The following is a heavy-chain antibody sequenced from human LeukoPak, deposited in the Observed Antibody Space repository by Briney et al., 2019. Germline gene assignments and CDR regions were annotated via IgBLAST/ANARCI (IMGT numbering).Heavy chain of an antibody. D-gene: IGHD6-19*01. J-gene: IGHJ3*02. CDR3: ARDGSQWLVWGDAFDI. V-gene: IGHV3-21*01. Sequence: GGSLRLSCAASGFTFSSYSMNWVRQAPGKGLEWVSSISSSSSYIYYADSVKGRFTISRDNAKNSLYLQMNSLRAEDTAVYYRARDGSQWLVWGDAFDIWGQGTMVTVSS. CDR2: ISSSSSYI. CDR1: GFTFSSYS.